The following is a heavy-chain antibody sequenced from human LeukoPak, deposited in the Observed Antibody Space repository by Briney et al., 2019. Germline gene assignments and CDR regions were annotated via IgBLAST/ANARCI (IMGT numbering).Heavy chain of an antibody. V-gene: IGHV4-61*01. D-gene: IGHD1-20*01. J-gene: IGHJ4*02. CDR2: IYYTGST. CDR1: GDSVSSSSYY. Sequence: SETLSLTCTVSGDSVSSSSYYWSWFRQPPGEGLEWIGYIYYTGSTNYNFSLKSRVTISVGTSKNQFSLKLSSVTAADTAVYYCARRRYNWNAIDYWGQGTLVTVSS. CDR3: ARRRYNWNAIDY.